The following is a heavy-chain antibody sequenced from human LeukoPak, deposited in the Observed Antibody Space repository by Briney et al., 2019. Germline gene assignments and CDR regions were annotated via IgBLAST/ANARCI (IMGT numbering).Heavy chain of an antibody. CDR3: AKGGYCSGGTCYIRGFDP. V-gene: IGHV1-69*01. J-gene: IGHJ5*02. CDR1: GGTFSNYA. Sequence: GASVKVSCKASGGTFSNYAISWMRQAPGQGPEWMGGIIPSFGTANYAQKFEGRVNITADESTNIAYMELRSLRSEDAAMYYCAKGGYCSGGTCYIRGFDPWGQGTLVTVSS. D-gene: IGHD2-15*01. CDR2: IIPSFGTA.